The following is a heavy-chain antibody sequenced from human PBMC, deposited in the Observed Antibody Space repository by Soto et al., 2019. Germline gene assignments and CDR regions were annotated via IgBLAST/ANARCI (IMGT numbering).Heavy chain of an antibody. CDR3: ANYRCALYFES. J-gene: IGHJ4*02. Sequence: SETLSLTCSVSGRSMSSNYWSWIRQSPDQGLELLGYVFYDGTDSNPSPGCRVSMLVESSKSQFSLKSTSLNFADTAVYSIANYRCALYFESWGPGILVAVSS. V-gene: IGHV4-59*01. CDR1: GRSMSSNY. D-gene: IGHD2-8*01. CDR2: VFYDGT.